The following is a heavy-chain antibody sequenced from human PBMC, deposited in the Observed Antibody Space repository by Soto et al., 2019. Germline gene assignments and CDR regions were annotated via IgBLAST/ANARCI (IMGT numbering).Heavy chain of an antibody. Sequence: SETLSLTCAVSGGSISSGGYSWSWIRQPPGKGLEWIGYIYHSGSTYYNPSLKSRVTISVDASKNQFSLKLSSVTAADTAVYYCARDYCDSSGPNWFDPWGQGTLVTVSS. CDR2: IYHSGST. V-gene: IGHV4-30-2*01. CDR1: GGSISSGGYS. CDR3: ARDYCDSSGPNWFDP. D-gene: IGHD3-22*01. J-gene: IGHJ5*02.